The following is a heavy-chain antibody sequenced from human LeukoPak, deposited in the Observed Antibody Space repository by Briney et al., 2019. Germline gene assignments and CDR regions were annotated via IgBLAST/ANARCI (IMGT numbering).Heavy chain of an antibody. CDR3: ARSADGYTCGHFDF. J-gene: IGHJ4*02. CDR1: GYTFTAYY. V-gene: IGHV1-2*02. CDR2: INPNTGDT. Sequence: APVKVSCKASGYTFTAYYMHWVRQAPGQGLEWMGWINPNTGDTNYAQKLQGRVTLNRDTSISTAYMELSSLRSDDTAVYYCARSADGYTCGHFDFWGQGTLVTVSS. D-gene: IGHD5-18*01.